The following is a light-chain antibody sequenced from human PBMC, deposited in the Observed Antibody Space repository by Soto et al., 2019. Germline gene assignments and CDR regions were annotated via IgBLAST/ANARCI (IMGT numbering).Light chain of an antibody. V-gene: IGKV1-5*01. CDR2: DVS. CDR1: QNIERW. CDR3: QQYYSTPTWT. Sequence: DIQMTQSPSTLSASVGDRVTITCRASQNIERWLAWYQQKPGKAPKLLLYDVSSLESGVPSRFSGSGSGTDFTLTISSLQAEDVAVYYCQQYYSTPTWTFGQGTKVDI. J-gene: IGKJ1*01.